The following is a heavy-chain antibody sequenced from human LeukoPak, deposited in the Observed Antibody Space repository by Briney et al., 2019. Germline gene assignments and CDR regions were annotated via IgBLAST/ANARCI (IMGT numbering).Heavy chain of an antibody. CDR3: AREGCGGDCYGRMDA. D-gene: IGHD2-21*02. CDR1: GFTFSSYG. V-gene: IGHV3-30*03. Sequence: GGSLRLSCAASGFTFSSYGMQWVRQAPGKGLEWVAIISYDGSNKYYVDSVKGRFTISRDNSKNTMYMQMNSLRAEDTAVYYCAREGCGGDCYGRMDAWGQGTTVTVSS. J-gene: IGHJ6*02. CDR2: ISYDGSNK.